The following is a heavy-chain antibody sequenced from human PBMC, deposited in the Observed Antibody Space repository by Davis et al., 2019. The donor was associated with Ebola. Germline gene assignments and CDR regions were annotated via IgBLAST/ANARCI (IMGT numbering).Heavy chain of an antibody. CDR2: INTYTGDP. CDR3: VRDAEGWGWFDP. CDR1: GYTFTTYA. J-gene: IGHJ5*02. V-gene: IGHV7-4-1*02. Sequence: ASVKVSCKASGYTFTTYAVHWVRQAPGQGLEWMGSINTYTGDPKYAQNFTGRFVFSLDTSVSTAYLLISSLKPEDTAVYYCVRDAEGWGWFDPWGQGTLVTVSS. D-gene: IGHD1-26*01.